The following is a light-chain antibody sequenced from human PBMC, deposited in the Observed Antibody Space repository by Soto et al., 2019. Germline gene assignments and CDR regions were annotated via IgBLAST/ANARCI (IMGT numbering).Light chain of an antibody. CDR3: QQYGSSQGLT. CDR2: GAS. CDR1: QSVSSSY. J-gene: IGKJ4*01. V-gene: IGKV3-20*01. Sequence: EIVLTQSPGTLSLSPGERATLSCRASQSVSSSYLAWYQQKPGQAPRLLIYGASSRATGIPDRFSGSGSGTDFTLTISRLEPEEFAVYYCQQYGSSQGLTFGGGTKVEIK.